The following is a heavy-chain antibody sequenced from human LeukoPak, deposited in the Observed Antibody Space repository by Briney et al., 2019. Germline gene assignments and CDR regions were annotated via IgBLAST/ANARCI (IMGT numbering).Heavy chain of an antibody. V-gene: IGHV1-2*02. CDR1: GYTFTGYY. Sequence: GASVKVSCKASGYTFTGYYMHWVRQAPGQGLEWMGWINPNSGGTNYAQKFQGRVTMTRDTSISTAYMELSRLRSDDAAVYYCARSMGATTGVDYWGQGALVTVSS. CDR3: ARSMGATTGVDY. J-gene: IGHJ4*02. D-gene: IGHD1-26*01. CDR2: INPNSGGT.